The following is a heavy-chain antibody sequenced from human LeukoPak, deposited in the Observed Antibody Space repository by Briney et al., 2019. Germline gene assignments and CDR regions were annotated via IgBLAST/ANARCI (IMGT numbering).Heavy chain of an antibody. J-gene: IGHJ4*02. CDR1: GFTFSNSG. CDR3: TTQIAWGN. CDR2: ISSDGSVQ. Sequence: PGTSLRLSCAASGFTFSNSGMHWVRQAPGKGLEWVAVISSDGSVQYYADSVKGRFTISRDESKNTLYLQMNSLGAEDTAVYYCTTQIAWGNWGQGTLVTVSS. D-gene: IGHD4-17*01. V-gene: IGHV3-30*03.